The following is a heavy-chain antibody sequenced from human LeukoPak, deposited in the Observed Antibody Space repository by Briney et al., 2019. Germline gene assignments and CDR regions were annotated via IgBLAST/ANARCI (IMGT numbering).Heavy chain of an antibody. CDR1: GGSISSGGYY. Sequence: SETLSLTCTVSGGSISSGGYYWSWIRQHPGKGLEWIGYIYYSGSTYYNPSLKSRVTISVDTSKNQFSLKLSSVTAADTAVYYCARSSLELLGAFDIWGQGTMVTVSS. CDR2: IYYSGST. J-gene: IGHJ3*02. V-gene: IGHV4-31*03. D-gene: IGHD1-26*01. CDR3: ARSSLELLGAFDI.